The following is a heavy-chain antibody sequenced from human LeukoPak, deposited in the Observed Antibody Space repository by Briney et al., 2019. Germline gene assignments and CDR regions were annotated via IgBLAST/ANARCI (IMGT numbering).Heavy chain of an antibody. CDR1: GFSFSNYA. D-gene: IGHD5-18*01. Sequence: GGSLRLSCVSSGFSFSNYAMSWVRQAAGKGLEWVSSISGSGGSTHYADSVKGRFTISRDKTKNTLYLQMNSLRAEDTAVYYCATTSSAMVLNHFDYWGQGTLLTVSS. J-gene: IGHJ4*02. CDR2: ISGSGGST. CDR3: ATTSSAMVLNHFDY. V-gene: IGHV3-23*01.